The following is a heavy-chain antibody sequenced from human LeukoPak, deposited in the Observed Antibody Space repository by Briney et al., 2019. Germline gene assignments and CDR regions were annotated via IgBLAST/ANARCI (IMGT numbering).Heavy chain of an antibody. CDR2: IRSKAYGGTT. V-gene: IGHV3-49*04. Sequence: GGSLRLSCTASGFTFGDYAMSWVRQAPGKGLEWVGFIRSKAYGGTTEYAASVKGRFTISRDDSKSIAYLQMNSLKTEDTAVYYCTRAITGTTPWFDSWGQGTLVTVSS. J-gene: IGHJ5*01. CDR1: GFTFGDYA. D-gene: IGHD1-7*01. CDR3: TRAITGTTPWFDS.